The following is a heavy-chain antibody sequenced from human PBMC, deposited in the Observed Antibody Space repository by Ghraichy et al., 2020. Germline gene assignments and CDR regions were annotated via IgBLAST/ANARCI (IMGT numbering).Heavy chain of an antibody. D-gene: IGHD4-23*01. J-gene: IGHJ6*02. CDR2: IIPIFGTA. Sequence: SVKFSCKASGGTFSSYAISWVRQAPGQGLEWMGGIIPIFGTANYAQKFQGRVTITADKSTSTAYMELSSLRSEDTAVYYCARDGGDLEVGYGGYGMDVWGQGTTVTVSS. V-gene: IGHV1-69*06. CDR3: ARDGGDLEVGYGGYGMDV. CDR1: GGTFSSYA.